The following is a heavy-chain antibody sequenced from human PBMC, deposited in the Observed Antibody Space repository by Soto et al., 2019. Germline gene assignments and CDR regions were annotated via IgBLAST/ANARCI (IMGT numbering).Heavy chain of an antibody. V-gene: IGHV3-23*01. J-gene: IGHJ4*02. D-gene: IGHD2-21*01. CDR2: ISGGSGDST. CDR1: GFTFSNYA. CDR3: AKNQPYWATRAEFDY. Sequence: GGSLRLSCAASGFTFSNYAMNWVRQAPGKGLEWDSGISGGSGDSTFYADSVKGRFTISRDKSKNTLNLQMNSLRTEDTAVYYCAKNQPYWATRAEFDYWGQGTLVTVSS.